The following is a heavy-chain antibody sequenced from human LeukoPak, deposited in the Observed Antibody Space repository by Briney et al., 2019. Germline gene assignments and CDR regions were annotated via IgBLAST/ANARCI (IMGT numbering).Heavy chain of an antibody. CDR3: AKGIYSSGWSYFDY. CDR1: GFTFSTSA. D-gene: IGHD6-19*01. J-gene: IGHJ4*01. V-gene: IGHV3-23*01. Sequence: GGSLRLSCAAPGFTFSTSAMSRVRQAPGKGLEWVSTLSGSGITTYYADSVKGRFTISRDNSKNTLYLQMNSLRAEDTAVYYCAKGIYSSGWSYFDYWGHGTLVTVSS. CDR2: LSGSGITT.